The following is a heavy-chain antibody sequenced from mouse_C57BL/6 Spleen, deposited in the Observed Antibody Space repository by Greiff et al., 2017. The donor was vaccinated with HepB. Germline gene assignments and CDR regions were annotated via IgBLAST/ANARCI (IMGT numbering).Heavy chain of an antibody. CDR1: GYAFSSSW. CDR3: AREGYYYGSSYFDY. CDR2: IYPGDGDT. V-gene: IGHV1-82*01. Sequence: QLQQSGPELVKPGASVKISCKASGYAFSSSWMNWVKQRPGKGLEWIGRIYPGDGDTNYNGKLKGKATLTADKSSSTAYMQRSSLTSEDSAVYLCAREGYYYGSSYFDYWGQGTTLTVSS. J-gene: IGHJ2*01. D-gene: IGHD1-1*01.